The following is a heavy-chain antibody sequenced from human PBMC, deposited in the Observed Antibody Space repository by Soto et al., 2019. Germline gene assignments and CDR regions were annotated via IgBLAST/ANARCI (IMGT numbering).Heavy chain of an antibody. V-gene: IGHV1-24*01. CDR2: FDPEDGET. CDR1: GYTLTELS. CDR3: ATSEVVPAAYLDFDY. Sequence: ASVKVSCKVSGYTLTELSMHWVRQAPGKGLEWMGGFDPEDGETIYAQKFQGRVTMTEDTSTDTAYMELSSLRSEDTAVYYCATSEVVPAAYLDFDYWGQGTLVTVSS. J-gene: IGHJ4*02. D-gene: IGHD2-2*01.